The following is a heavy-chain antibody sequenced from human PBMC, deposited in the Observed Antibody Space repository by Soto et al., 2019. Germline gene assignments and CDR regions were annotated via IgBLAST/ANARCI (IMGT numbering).Heavy chain of an antibody. V-gene: IGHV1-8*01. D-gene: IGHD6-13*01. J-gene: IGHJ6*03. CDR3: ARAQQQLGPYYYYYMDV. CDR1: GYTFTSYD. CDR2: MNPNSGNT. Sequence: GASVKVSCKASGYTFTSYDINWVRQATGQGPEWMGWMNPNSGNTGYAQKFQGRVTMTRNTSISTAYMELSSLRSEDTAVYYCARAQQQLGPYYYYYMDVWGKGTTVTVSS.